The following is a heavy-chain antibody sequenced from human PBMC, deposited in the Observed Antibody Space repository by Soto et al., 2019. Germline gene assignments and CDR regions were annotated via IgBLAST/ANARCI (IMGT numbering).Heavy chain of an antibody. D-gene: IGHD3-3*01. CDR3: AREFRDFWSGSAWGYYYYMDV. CDR1: GGTFSSYT. J-gene: IGHJ6*03. V-gene: IGHV1-69*08. Sequence: GASVKVSCKASGGTFSSYTISWVRQAPGQGLEWMGRIIAILGNTKYSQKFQGRVTITRDTSASTAYMELSSLRSEDTAVYYCAREFRDFWSGSAWGYYYYMDVWGKGTTVTVSS. CDR2: IIAILGNT.